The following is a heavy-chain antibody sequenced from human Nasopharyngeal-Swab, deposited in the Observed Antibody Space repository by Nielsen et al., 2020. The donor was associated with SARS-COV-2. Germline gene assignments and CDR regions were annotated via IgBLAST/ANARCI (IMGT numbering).Heavy chain of an antibody. CDR3: AVGATGYYYMDV. CDR1: GGTFSSYA. V-gene: IGHV1-69*13. J-gene: IGHJ6*03. Sequence: SVKVSCKASGGTFSSYAISWVQQAPGQGLEWMGGIIPIFGTANYAQKFQGRVTITADESTSTAYMELSSLRSEDTAVYYCAVGATGYYYMDVWGKGTTVTVSS. CDR2: IIPIFGTA. D-gene: IGHD1-26*01.